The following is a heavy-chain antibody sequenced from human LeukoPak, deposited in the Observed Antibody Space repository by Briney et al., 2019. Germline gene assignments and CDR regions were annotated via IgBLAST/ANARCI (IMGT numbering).Heavy chain of an antibody. CDR3: ARVLTIGGMRFDS. Sequence: SETLSLTWNVASGSISSGTHYWSWVRQRSGKGLEWIGHIFHSGSTYYNPSLQSQTIISIDTSKNQFSLNLNSVTAADTAVYYCARVLTIGGMRFDSWGQGTLVTVSS. V-gene: IGHV4-31*01. D-gene: IGHD3-10*01. J-gene: IGHJ4*02. CDR1: SGSISSGTHY. CDR2: IFHSGST.